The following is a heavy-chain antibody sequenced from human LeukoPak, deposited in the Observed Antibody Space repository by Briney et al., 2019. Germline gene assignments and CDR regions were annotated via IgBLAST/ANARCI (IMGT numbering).Heavy chain of an antibody. V-gene: IGHV4-34*01. CDR1: GGSFSGYY. J-gene: IGHJ4*02. Sequence: SETLSLTCAVYGGSFSGYYWSWIRQPPGKGLEWIGEINHSGSTNYNPSLKSRVTISVDTSKNQFSLKLSSVTAADTAVYYCARGYYDILTGYSPIDYWGQGTLVTVSS. D-gene: IGHD3-9*01. CDR3: ARGYYDILTGYSPIDY. CDR2: INHSGST.